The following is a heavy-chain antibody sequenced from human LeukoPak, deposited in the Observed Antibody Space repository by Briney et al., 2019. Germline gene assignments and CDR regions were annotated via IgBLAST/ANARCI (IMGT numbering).Heavy chain of an antibody. J-gene: IGHJ6*02. V-gene: IGHV4-61*01. CDR3: ARDGCMDV. D-gene: IGHD5-12*01. Sequence: PSETLSLTCTVSGGSVSRDNYSWSWIRQPPGKGLEWIGYISYSGSTNYNPSLKSRVTISVDTSKNQFSLKLRSVTAADTAVYYCARDGCMDVWGQGTTVTVSS. CDR1: GGSVSRDNYS. CDR2: ISYSGST.